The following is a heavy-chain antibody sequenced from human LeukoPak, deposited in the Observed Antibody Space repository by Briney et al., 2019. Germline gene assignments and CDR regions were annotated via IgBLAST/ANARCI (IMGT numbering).Heavy chain of an antibody. CDR2: ISSSSNTI. V-gene: IGHV3-48*04. Sequence: PGGSLRLSCAASGFTFSSYNMNWVRQAPGKGPEWVSYISSSSNTIYYADSVKGRFTISRDNAKNSLYLQMNSLRAEDTAVYYCARVGLHYGDYAGYYYYYMDVWGKGTTVTVSS. CDR1: GFTFSSYN. D-gene: IGHD4-17*01. J-gene: IGHJ6*03. CDR3: ARVGLHYGDYAGYYYYYMDV.